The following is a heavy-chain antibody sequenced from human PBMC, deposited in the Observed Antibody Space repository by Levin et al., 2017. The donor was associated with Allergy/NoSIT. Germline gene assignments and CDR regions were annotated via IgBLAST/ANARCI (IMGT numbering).Heavy chain of an antibody. CDR3: ATGLYCTSSSCYAGYCSGGRCLDY. Sequence: ASVKVSCRSSGYTFTGYYMHWVRQAPGQGLEWMGWINPNSGGTNYAQKFLGRVTMTRDTSISTAYMELSRLRSDDTAVYYCATGLYCTSSSCYAGYCSGGRCLDYWGQGTLVTVSS. V-gene: IGHV1-2*02. CDR2: INPNSGGT. CDR1: GYTFTGYY. J-gene: IGHJ4*02. D-gene: IGHD2-2*01.